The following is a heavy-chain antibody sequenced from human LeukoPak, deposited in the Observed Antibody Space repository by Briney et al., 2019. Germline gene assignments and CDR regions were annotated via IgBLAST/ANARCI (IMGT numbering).Heavy chain of an antibody. J-gene: IGHJ3*02. CDR3: ARGGELFDAFDI. D-gene: IGHD3-10*01. V-gene: IGHV4-34*01. CDR2: INHSGST. Sequence: SETLSLTCAVYGGSSSGYYWSWIRQPPGKGLEWIGEINHSGSTNYNPSLKSRVTISVDTSKNQFSLKLSSVTAADTAVYYCARGGELFDAFDIWGQGTMVTVSS. CDR1: GGSSSGYY.